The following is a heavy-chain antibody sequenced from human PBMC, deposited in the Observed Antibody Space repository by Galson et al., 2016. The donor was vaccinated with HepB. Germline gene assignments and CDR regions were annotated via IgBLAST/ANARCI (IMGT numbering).Heavy chain of an antibody. CDR3: ARGYTSGWYWFDP. V-gene: IGHV1-69*06. CDR2: IIPIFGTA. D-gene: IGHD6-19*01. Sequence: SVKVSCKASGGTFSIYAISRVRQAPGQGLEWMGGIIPIFGTANYAQKFQGRVTITADKSTSTAYMELTSLRSEDTAVYYCARGYTSGWYWFDPWGQGTLVTVSS. CDR1: GGTFSIYA. J-gene: IGHJ5*02.